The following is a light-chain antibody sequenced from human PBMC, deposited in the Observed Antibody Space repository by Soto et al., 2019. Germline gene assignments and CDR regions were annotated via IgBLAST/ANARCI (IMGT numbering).Light chain of an antibody. J-gene: IGKJ1*01. V-gene: IGKV1-5*03. CDR1: QTISSW. CDR2: KAS. CDR3: HQRQSWPRT. Sequence: DIQMTQSPSTLSASVGDRVTINCRASQTISSWLAWYQQKPGKAPKLLIYKASTLKSGVPSSFSGSGSGTEFTLTISDVQPEDFALYYCHQRQSWPRTFGQGTKVDI.